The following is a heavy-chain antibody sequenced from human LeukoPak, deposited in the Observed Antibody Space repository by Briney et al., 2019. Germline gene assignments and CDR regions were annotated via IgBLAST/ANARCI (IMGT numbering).Heavy chain of an antibody. D-gene: IGHD2-21*02. V-gene: IGHV3-21*01. Sequence: GGSLRLSCAASGFTFSTYIMKWVRQAPGKGLAWVSSIDSGGNYIDYADSVKGRFTISRDNAKNTLYLQMNSLRAEDTAVYYCARGGDPVKYYAEYFHHWGQGTLVTVSS. CDR1: GFTFSTYI. CDR3: ARGGDPVKYYAEYFHH. J-gene: IGHJ1*01. CDR2: IDSGGNYI.